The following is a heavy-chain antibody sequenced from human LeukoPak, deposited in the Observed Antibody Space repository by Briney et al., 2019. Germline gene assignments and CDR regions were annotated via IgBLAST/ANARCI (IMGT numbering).Heavy chain of an antibody. CDR2: IYYSGST. CDR3: ASLAADYYYYGMDV. D-gene: IGHD6-19*01. CDR1: GGSISSYY. Sequence: PSQTLSLTCTVSGGSISSYYWSWIRQPPGKGLEWIGYIYYSGSTNYNPSLKSRVTISVDTSKNQFSLKLSSVTAADTAVYYCASLAADYYYYGMDVWGQGATVTVSS. J-gene: IGHJ6*02. V-gene: IGHV4-59*01.